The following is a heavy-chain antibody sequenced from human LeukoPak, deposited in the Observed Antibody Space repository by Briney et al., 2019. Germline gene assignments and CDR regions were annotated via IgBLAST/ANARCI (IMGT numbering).Heavy chain of an antibody. CDR3: ARGSDSSGWYYFDY. V-gene: IGHV3-30*04. Sequence: GGSLRLSCAASGFTFSSYAMHWVRQAPGKGLEWVAVISYDGSNKYYADSVKGRFTISRDNSKNTLYLQMNSLSAEDTAVYYCARGSDSSGWYYFDYWGQGTLVTVSS. D-gene: IGHD6-19*01. J-gene: IGHJ4*02. CDR1: GFTFSSYA. CDR2: ISYDGSNK.